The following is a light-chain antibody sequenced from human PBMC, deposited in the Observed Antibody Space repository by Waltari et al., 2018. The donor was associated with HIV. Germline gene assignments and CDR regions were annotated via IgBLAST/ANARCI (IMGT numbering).Light chain of an antibody. CDR3: MQALQPPVLI. Sequence: DIVMIQTPLSLPVTPGEPASISCRSSQSLLHSNGYNHLDWYLQKPGQSPQVLIFLGSNRASGVPDRFSGGGTGTNFTLKISRVEAEDVGTYYCMQALQPPVLIFGGGTKVEIK. V-gene: IGKV2-28*01. J-gene: IGKJ4*01. CDR1: QSLLHSNGYNH. CDR2: LGS.